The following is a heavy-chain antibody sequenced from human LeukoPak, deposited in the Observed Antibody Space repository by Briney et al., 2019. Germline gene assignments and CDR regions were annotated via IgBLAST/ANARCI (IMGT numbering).Heavy chain of an antibody. J-gene: IGHJ4*02. D-gene: IGHD3-22*01. V-gene: IGHV3-23*01. CDR2: ISAPSSGGT. CDR1: GFTFSSYG. CDR3: AKRYYDNSGWFDY. Sequence: GGSLRLSCAASGFTFSSYGMHWVRQAPGKGLEWVSAISAPSSGGTYYADSVKGRFTISRDNSKNTLYLQMNSLRAEDTAVYYCAKRYYDNSGWFDYWGQGTLVTVSS.